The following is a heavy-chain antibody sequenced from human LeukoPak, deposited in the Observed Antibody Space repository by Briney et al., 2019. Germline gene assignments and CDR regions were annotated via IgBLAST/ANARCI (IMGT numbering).Heavy chain of an antibody. J-gene: IGHJ4*02. D-gene: IGHD3-22*01. V-gene: IGHV5-51*01. CDR3: ARHAYSGGTYYYDSSGYYYLDY. CDR2: IYPGDSDT. CDR1: GYSFTSYW. Sequence: GESLKISCKGSGYSFTSYWIGWVRQMPGKGLEWMGIIYPGDSDTRYSPSFQGQVTISADKSISTAYLQWSSLKASDTAMYYCARHAYSGGTYYYDSSGYYYLDYWGQGTLVTVSS.